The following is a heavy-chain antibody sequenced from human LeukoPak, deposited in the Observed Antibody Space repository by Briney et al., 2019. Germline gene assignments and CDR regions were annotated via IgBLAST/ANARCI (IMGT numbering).Heavy chain of an antibody. CDR1: GYTFNSYG. CDR2: INTNTGNP. V-gene: IGHV7-4-1*02. Sequence: ASVKVSCKSSGYTFNSYGITWVRQAPGQGLEWMGWINTNTGNPTYAQGFTGRFVFSLDTSVSTAYLQISSLKAEDTAVYYCARGYTIFGVVIIPYFDYWGQGTLVTVSS. CDR3: ARGYTIFGVVIIPYFDY. J-gene: IGHJ4*02. D-gene: IGHD3-3*01.